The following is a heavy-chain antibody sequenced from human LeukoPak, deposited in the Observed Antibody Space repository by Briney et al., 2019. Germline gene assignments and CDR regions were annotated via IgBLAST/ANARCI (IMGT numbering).Heavy chain of an antibody. CDR2: VDPNSDGT. Sequence: AASVKVSCKASGYTFAAYYIHWVRQAPGQGVEWMGWVDPNSDGTSYAQKFQGRVTVTRDTSINTAYMELSSLRSDDTAMYYCARDTGDYFGSGSYYPDWGQGTLVTVSS. J-gene: IGHJ4*02. CDR3: ARDTGDYFGSGSYYPD. D-gene: IGHD3-10*01. V-gene: IGHV1-2*02. CDR1: GYTFAAYY.